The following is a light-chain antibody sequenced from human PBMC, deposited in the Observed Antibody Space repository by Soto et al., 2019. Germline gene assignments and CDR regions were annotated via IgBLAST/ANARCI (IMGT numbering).Light chain of an antibody. CDR1: QSVSSSY. J-gene: IGKJ1*01. V-gene: IGKV3-20*01. CDR2: GAS. CDR3: QQYGSSPPA. Sequence: DIVLTQSPGTLYVSPGERATLSCRASQSVSSSYLAWYQQKPGQAPRLLIYGASSRATGIPDRFSGSGSGTDFTLTISRLEPEDFAVYYCQQYGSSPPAFGQGTKVDIK.